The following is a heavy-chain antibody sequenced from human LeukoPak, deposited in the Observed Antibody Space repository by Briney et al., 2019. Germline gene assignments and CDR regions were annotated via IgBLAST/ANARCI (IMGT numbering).Heavy chain of an antibody. D-gene: IGHD5-12*01. CDR1: GFTFSSYG. Sequence: GGSLRLSCAASGFTFSSYGMSWVRQAPGKGLEWVSLIYSGGSTYYADSVKGRFTISRDNSKNTLYLQMNSLRAEDTAVYYCAGGPSGYHNTGGQGTLVTVSS. V-gene: IGHV3-66*01. CDR3: AGGPSGYHNT. CDR2: IYSGGST. J-gene: IGHJ4*02.